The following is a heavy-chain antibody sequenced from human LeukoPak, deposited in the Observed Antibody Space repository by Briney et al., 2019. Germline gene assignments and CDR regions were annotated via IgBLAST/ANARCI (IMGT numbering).Heavy chain of an antibody. J-gene: IGHJ5*02. V-gene: IGHV4-39*07. D-gene: IGHD6-13*01. CDR2: IYYSGTT. CDR1: GGSISSSSYY. Sequence: SETLSLTCTVSGGSISSSSYYWGWIRQPPGKGLEWIGSIYYSGTTYYNPSLKSRVTISIDTSKNQFSLKLSSVTDADTAVYYCARDGYSSNWYYNWFDPWGQGTLVTVSS. CDR3: ARDGYSSNWYYNWFDP.